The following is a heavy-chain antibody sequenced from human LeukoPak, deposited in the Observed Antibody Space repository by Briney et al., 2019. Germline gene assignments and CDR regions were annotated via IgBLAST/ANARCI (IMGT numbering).Heavy chain of an antibody. V-gene: IGHV3-7*04. D-gene: IGHD4-11*01. CDR3: ARGNGRY. Sequence: PGGSLRLSCAASGSTFSRYWMNWVRQAPGKGLEWVANIKEDGSGKYYVDSVKGRFTIYRDNAKNTLFLQMNTLRAEDTPVYSCARGNGRYGGQGTLVTVSS. J-gene: IGHJ4*02. CDR2: IKEDGSGK. CDR1: GSTFSRYW.